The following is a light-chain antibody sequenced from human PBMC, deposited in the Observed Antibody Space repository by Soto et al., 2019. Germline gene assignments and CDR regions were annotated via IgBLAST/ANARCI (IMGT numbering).Light chain of an antibody. J-gene: IGLJ2*01. CDR1: SSDVGAYDY. Sequence: QSALTQPRSVSGSPGQSVTISCTGTSSDVGAYDYVSWFQQHPGEAPKLMIYDVTERPSGVPHRFSGSKSGNTASLTISGLQADDEADYYCCSYAGGYTVVFGGLTKLTVL. V-gene: IGLV2-11*01. CDR2: DVT. CDR3: CSYAGGYTVV.